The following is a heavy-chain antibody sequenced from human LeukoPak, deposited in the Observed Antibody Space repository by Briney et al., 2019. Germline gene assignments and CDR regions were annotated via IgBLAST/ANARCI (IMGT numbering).Heavy chain of an antibody. J-gene: IGHJ4*02. CDR3: ARGGYCGGDCYRTPFDY. Sequence: SGGSLRLSCAASGFNFSSYAMHWVRQAPGKGLEYVSAIRSNGGSTYYANSVKGRFTISRDNSKNTLYLQMGSLRAEDMAVYYCARGGYCGGDCYRTPFDYWGQGTLVTVSS. D-gene: IGHD2-21*02. CDR2: IRSNGGST. CDR1: GFNFSSYA. V-gene: IGHV3-64*01.